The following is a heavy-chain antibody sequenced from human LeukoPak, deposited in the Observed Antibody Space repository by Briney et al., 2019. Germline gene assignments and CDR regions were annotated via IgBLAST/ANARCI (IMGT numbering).Heavy chain of an antibody. V-gene: IGHV1-2*02. Sequence: ASVKVSCKASGYTFTGYYMHWVRQAPGQGLEWMGWINPNSGGTNYAQKFQGRVTMTRDTSISTAYMELSRLRSDDTAVYYCARIQLWSRGFDYWGQGTLVTVSS. CDR2: INPNSGGT. D-gene: IGHD5-18*01. J-gene: IGHJ4*02. CDR3: ARIQLWSRGFDY. CDR1: GYTFTGYY.